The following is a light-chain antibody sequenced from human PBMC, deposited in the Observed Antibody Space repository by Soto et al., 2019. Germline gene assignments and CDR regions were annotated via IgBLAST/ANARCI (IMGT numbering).Light chain of an antibody. CDR3: HQTDSIPET. J-gene: IGKJ1*01. V-gene: IGKV1-39*01. Sequence: DIQMTQSPSSLSASVGDTVTITCRASQSISLFLNWYHQKPGKAPKLLIYAASSLQSGVPSRFTGNGSGTDFTLTISSLQPEDFATYYCHQTDSIPETFGQGTKVEIK. CDR2: AAS. CDR1: QSISLF.